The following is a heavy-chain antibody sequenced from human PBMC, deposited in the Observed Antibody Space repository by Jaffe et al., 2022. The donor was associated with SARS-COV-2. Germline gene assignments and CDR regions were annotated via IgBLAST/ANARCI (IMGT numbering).Heavy chain of an antibody. CDR3: AREPANLSSSWAEPQVYYYYGMDV. Sequence: QVQLVQSGAEVKKPGSSVKVSCKASGGTFSSYAISWVRQAPGQGLEWMGGIIPIFGTANYAQKFQGRVTITADESTSTAYMELSSLRSEDTAVYYCAREPANLSSSWAEPQVYYYYGMDVWGQGTTVTVSS. D-gene: IGHD6-13*01. V-gene: IGHV1-69*01. CDR1: GGTFSSYA. CDR2: IIPIFGTA. J-gene: IGHJ6*02.